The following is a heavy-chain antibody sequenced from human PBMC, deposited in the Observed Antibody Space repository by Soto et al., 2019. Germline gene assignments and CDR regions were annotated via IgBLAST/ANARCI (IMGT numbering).Heavy chain of an antibody. V-gene: IGHV5-10-1*01. CDR2: IDPSDSYT. CDR1: GYSFTSYW. CDR3: ARNKGYCSGGSCHYYYYGMDV. J-gene: IGHJ6*02. D-gene: IGHD2-15*01. Sequence: GESLKISCKGSGYSFTSYWISWVRQMPGKGLEWMGRIDPSDSYTNYSPSFQGHVTISADKSISTAYLQWSSLKASDTAMYYCARNKGYCSGGSCHYYYYGMDVWGQGNTVTVSS.